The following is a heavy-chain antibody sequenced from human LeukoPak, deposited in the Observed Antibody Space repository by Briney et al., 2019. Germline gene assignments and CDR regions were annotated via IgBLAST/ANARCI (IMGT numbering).Heavy chain of an antibody. D-gene: IGHD6-19*01. CDR3: ARHAEYNSGWHFYLDH. V-gene: IGHV4-39*01. CDR2: VHNVGST. J-gene: IGHJ4*02. Sequence: SETLSLTRTVSGVSTTNGIYYWAWIRQPPGKGLEWIGRVHNVGSTYYNFSLKSRVTMSIDKSKNQFSLRLTSVTAAETAVYYCARHAEYNSGWHFYLDHWGQGILVTASS. CDR1: GVSTTNGIYY.